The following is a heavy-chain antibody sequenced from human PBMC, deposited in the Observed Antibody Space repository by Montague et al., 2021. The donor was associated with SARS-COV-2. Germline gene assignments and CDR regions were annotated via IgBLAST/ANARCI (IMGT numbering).Heavy chain of an antibody. CDR3: ARYDMVLQGVTKGMDV. CDR2: MYYSRST. J-gene: IGHJ6*02. V-gene: IGHV4-39*07. Sequence: SETLSLTCTVSGGSISSSNYYWGWIRQPPGKGLEWIGNMYYSRSTYYNPSLKGRVTIAIYTSKNHFSLKLTSVTAADTAVYYWARYDMVLQGVTKGMDVWGQGTTVTVSS. D-gene: IGHD4/OR15-4a*01. CDR1: GGSISSSNYY.